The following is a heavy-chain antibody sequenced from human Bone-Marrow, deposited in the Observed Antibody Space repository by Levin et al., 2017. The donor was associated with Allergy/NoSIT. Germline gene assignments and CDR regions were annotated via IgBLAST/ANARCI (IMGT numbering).Heavy chain of an antibody. Sequence: SGPTLVKPTQTLTLTCTFSGFSLSTGGEGVGWIRQSPGKALEWLALIYWDEDKRYSPSLKSRLPITKDTSNNQVVLTMTNMDPVDTATYSCAHGREGWYYFDFWGQGVLVTVSS. V-gene: IGHV2-5*02. CDR1: GFSLSTGGEG. D-gene: IGHD6-19*01. CDR2: IYWDEDK. CDR3: AHGREGWYYFDF. J-gene: IGHJ4*02.